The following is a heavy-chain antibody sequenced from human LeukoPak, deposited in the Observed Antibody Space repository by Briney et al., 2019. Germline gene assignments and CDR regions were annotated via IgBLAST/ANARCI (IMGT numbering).Heavy chain of an antibody. V-gene: IGHV1-8*01. Sequence: ASVNVSCKASGYTFTSYDINWVRQATGQGLEWMGWMNPNSGNTGYAQKFQGRVTMTRNTSISTAYMELSSLRSEDTAVYYCARGGVLVVTAIPTSPTSYYYYGMDVWGQGTTVTVSS. D-gene: IGHD2-21*02. CDR1: GYTFTSYD. CDR2: MNPNSGNT. J-gene: IGHJ6*02. CDR3: ARGGVLVVTAIPTSPTSYYYYGMDV.